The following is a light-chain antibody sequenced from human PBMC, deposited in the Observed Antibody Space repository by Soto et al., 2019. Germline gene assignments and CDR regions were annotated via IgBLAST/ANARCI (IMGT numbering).Light chain of an antibody. CDR2: DVT. CDR3: GSYTSSSTVV. CDR1: SSDVGYYNY. V-gene: IGLV2-14*01. Sequence: QSALTQPASVSGSPGQSITISCTGTSSDVGYYNYVSWYQQHPGKAPQLMIYDVTNRPSGVSNRFSGSKSGNTASLTISGLQAEDEADYYCGSYTSSSTVVFGGGTKLTVL. J-gene: IGLJ2*01.